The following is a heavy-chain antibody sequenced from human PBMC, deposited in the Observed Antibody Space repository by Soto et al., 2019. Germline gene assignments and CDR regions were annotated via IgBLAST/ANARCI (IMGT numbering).Heavy chain of an antibody. CDR1: GGTFSSYA. Sequence: QVQLVQSGAEGKKPGSSVKVSCKASGGTFSSYAISWVRQAPGQGLEWMGGIIPIFGTANYAQKFQGRVTITADESTSTAYMELSSLRSEDTAVYYCARGGGTAARRGTYYYYGMDVWGQGTTVTVSS. V-gene: IGHV1-69*01. J-gene: IGHJ6*02. CDR2: IIPIFGTA. D-gene: IGHD6-6*01. CDR3: ARGGGTAARRGTYYYYGMDV.